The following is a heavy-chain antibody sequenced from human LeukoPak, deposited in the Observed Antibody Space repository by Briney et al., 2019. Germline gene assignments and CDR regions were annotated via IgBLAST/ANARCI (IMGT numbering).Heavy chain of an antibody. J-gene: IGHJ4*02. Sequence: SETLSLTCTVSGGSIRSYYWSWIRQPPGKGREWIGYIYYSGSTNYKPFLKSRVTISVDTSNHQFSLKRSSVTAADTAVYYCARGWGLAHFDYWGQGALVTVSS. CDR1: GGSIRSYY. V-gene: IGHV4-59*01. D-gene: IGHD6-19*01. CDR2: IYYSGST. CDR3: ARGWGLAHFDY.